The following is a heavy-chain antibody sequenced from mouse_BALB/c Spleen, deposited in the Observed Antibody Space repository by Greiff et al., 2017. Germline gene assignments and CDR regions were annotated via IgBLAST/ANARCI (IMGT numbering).Heavy chain of an antibody. CDR2: ISNLAYSI. V-gene: IGHV5-15*02. Sequence: EVQRVESGGGLVQPGGSRKLSCAASGFTFSDYGMAWVRQAPGKGPEWVAFISNLAYSIYYADTVTGRFTISRENAKNTLYLEMSSLRSEDTAMYYCAREGIYYPYFDYWGQGTTLTVPS. D-gene: IGHD2-1*01. J-gene: IGHJ2*01. CDR3: AREGIYYPYFDY. CDR1: GFTFSDYG.